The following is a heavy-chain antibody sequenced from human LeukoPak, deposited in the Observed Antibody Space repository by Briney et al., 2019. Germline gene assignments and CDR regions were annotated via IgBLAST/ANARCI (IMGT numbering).Heavy chain of an antibody. V-gene: IGHV1-69*04. CDR2: IIPILGIA. J-gene: IGHJ3*02. CDR3: ARVGIVVVPAAPHDAFDI. D-gene: IGHD2-2*03. CDR1: GYTFTSYG. Sequence: SVKVSCKASGYTFTSYGISWVRQAPGQGLEWMGRIIPILGIANYAQKFQGRVTITADKSTSTAYMELSSLRSEDTAVYYCARVGIVVVPAAPHDAFDIWGQGTMVTVSS.